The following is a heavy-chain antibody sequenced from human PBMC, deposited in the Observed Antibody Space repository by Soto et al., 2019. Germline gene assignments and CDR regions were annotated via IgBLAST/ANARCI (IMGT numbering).Heavy chain of an antibody. CDR1: GYMFTTYW. CDR2: IYPGYCDA. Sequence: PGESLKISWKGSGYMFTTYWIVGVRQRPGKGLEWMGIIYPGYCDARYSPSFQGQVTISVDKSISTAYLQWSSLKASDTAMYYCARQRGTYDADAFHFWGQGTMVTVSS. V-gene: IGHV5-51*01. D-gene: IGHD1-26*01. J-gene: IGHJ3*01. CDR3: ARQRGTYDADAFHF.